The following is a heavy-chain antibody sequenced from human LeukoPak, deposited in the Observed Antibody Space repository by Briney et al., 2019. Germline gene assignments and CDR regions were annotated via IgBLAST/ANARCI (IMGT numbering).Heavy chain of an antibody. CDR1: GYTLTELS. CDR2: FDPEDGET. J-gene: IGHJ4*02. CDR3: ATDLRPDYDSSGYHYFDY. V-gene: IGHV1-24*01. D-gene: IGHD3-22*01. Sequence: ASVKVSCKVSGYTLTELSMHWVRQAPGKGLEWMGGFDPEDGETIYAQKFQGRVTMTEDTSTDTAYMELSSLRSEDTAVYYCATDLRPDYDSSGYHYFDYWGQGTLVNVSS.